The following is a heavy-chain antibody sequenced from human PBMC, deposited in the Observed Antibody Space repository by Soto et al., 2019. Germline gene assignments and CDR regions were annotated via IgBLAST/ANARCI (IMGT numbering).Heavy chain of an antibody. D-gene: IGHD2-2*01. CDR2: INHSGST. V-gene: IGHV4-34*01. Sequence: QVQLQQWGAGLLKPSETLSLTCAVYGGSFSGYYWSWIRQPPGKGLEWIGEINHSGSTNYNPSLKSRVTISVDTSKNQFSLKLRSVTAADTAVPRDIVVVPAANYYYGMDVWGQGTTVTVSS. J-gene: IGHJ6*02. CDR1: GGSFSGYY. CDR3: IVVVPAANYYYGMDV.